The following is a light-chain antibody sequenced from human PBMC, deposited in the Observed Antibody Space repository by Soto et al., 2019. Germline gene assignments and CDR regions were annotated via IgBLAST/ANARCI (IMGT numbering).Light chain of an antibody. V-gene: IGLV2-14*01. J-gene: IGLJ2*01. Sequence: QSVLTQPASVSGSPGQSITISCTGTSSDIAYYDSVSWYQQHSGKAPQLMIFEVTNRPSGVSNRFSGSKSGNTASLTISGLQTEDEADYFCNSYTASTTLVVFGGGTKVTVL. CDR3: NSYTASTTLVV. CDR2: EVT. CDR1: SSDIAYYDS.